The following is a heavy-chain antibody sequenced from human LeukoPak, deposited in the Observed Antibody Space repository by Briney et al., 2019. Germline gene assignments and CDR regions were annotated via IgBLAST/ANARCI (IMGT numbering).Heavy chain of an antibody. CDR2: IHYTGGT. D-gene: IGHD5-24*01. Sequence: PSETLSLTCTVSGGSISSSGYYWGWIRQPPGKGLEWIGSIHYTGGTYYSPSLKSRVTISVDTSKKQFSLKLSSVTAADTAVYYCAGPNWYYFDYWGQGTLVTISS. CDR1: GGSISSSGYY. V-gene: IGHV4-39*01. J-gene: IGHJ4*02. CDR3: AGPNWYYFDY.